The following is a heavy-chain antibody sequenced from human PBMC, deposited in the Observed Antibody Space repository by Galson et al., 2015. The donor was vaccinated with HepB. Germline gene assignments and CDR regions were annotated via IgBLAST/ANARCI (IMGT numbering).Heavy chain of an antibody. V-gene: IGHV1-69*13. CDR2: IIPIFGTA. J-gene: IGHJ4*02. CDR3: ARLAYYDFWSGYYQAGGGNVDIDY. D-gene: IGHD3-3*01. CDR1: GGTFSSYA. Sequence: SVKVSCKASGGTFSSYAISWVRQAPGQGLEWMGGIIPIFGTANYAQKFQGRVTITADESTSTAYMELSSLRSEDTAVYYCARLAYYDFWSGYYQAGGGNVDIDYWGQGTLVTVSS.